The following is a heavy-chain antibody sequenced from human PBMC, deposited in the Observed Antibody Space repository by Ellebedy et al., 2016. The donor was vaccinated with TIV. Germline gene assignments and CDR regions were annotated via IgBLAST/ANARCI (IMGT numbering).Heavy chain of an antibody. J-gene: IGHJ4*02. CDR1: GFTFSSYA. CDR3: VKDRYSSSRSFDY. CDR2: ISSNGGST. Sequence: GESLKISCSASGFTFSSYAMHWVRQAPGKGLEYVSAISSNGGSTYYADSVKGRFTISRDNSENTLYLQMSSLRAEDTAVYYCVKDRYSSSRSFDYWGQGTLVTVSS. D-gene: IGHD6-13*01. V-gene: IGHV3-64D*06.